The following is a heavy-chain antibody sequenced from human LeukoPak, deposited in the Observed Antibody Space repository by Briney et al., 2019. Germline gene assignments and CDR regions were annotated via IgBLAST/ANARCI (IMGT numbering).Heavy chain of an antibody. V-gene: IGHV4-31*03. Sequence: SQTLSLTCTVSGGSISSGGYYWSWIRQHPGKGLEWIGYIYYSGSTYYNPSLKSRVTISVDTSKNQFSLKLSSVTAADTAVYYCARSGYSYGWPNAFDIWGQGTMVTVSS. D-gene: IGHD5-18*01. CDR3: ARSGYSYGWPNAFDI. CDR2: IYYSGST. J-gene: IGHJ3*02. CDR1: GGSISSGGYY.